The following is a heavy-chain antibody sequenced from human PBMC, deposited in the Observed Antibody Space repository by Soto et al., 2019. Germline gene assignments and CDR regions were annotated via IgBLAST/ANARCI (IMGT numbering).Heavy chain of an antibody. V-gene: IGHV3-30*18. CDR1: GFTFSSYG. D-gene: IGHD6-19*01. CDR2: ISYDGSNK. CDR3: AEDSSWAVAGTSLDY. J-gene: IGHJ4*02. Sequence: QVQLVESGGGVVQPGRSLRLSCAASGFTFSSYGMHWVRQAPGKGLEWVAVISYDGSNKYYADSVKGRFTISRDNSKNTLYLQMNSLRAEDTAVYYCAEDSSWAVAGTSLDYWGQGTLVTVSS.